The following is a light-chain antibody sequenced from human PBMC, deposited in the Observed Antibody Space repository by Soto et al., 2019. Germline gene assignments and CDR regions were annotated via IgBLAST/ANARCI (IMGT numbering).Light chain of an antibody. J-gene: IGKJ4*01. CDR1: QDISNH. V-gene: IGKV1-9*01. CDR2: AAS. Sequence: DIQMTQSPPSLSASVGDRVTITCQAAQDISNHLAWYQQKPGKAPKLLIYAASTLQSGVPSRFSGSGSGTDFTPTISSLQPEDFATYYCQQLNSYPLTCGGGTKGDIK. CDR3: QQLNSYPLT.